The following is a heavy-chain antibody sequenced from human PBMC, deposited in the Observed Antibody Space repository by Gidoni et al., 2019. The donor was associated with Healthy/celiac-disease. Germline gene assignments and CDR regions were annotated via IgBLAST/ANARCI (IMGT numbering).Heavy chain of an antibody. CDR3: ARGLYYYGPHYFDY. Sequence: QVQLQQWGAGLLKPSETLSLTCAVYGGSFSGYYWSWIRQPPGKGLEWIGEINHSGSTNYNPSLKSRVTISVDTSKNQFSLKLSSVTAADTAVYYCARGLYYYGPHYFDYWGQGTLVTVSS. CDR2: INHSGST. CDR1: GGSFSGYY. V-gene: IGHV4-34*01. J-gene: IGHJ4*02. D-gene: IGHD3-10*01.